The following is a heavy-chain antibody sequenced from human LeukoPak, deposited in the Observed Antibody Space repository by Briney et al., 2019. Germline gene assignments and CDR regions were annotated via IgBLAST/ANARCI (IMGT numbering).Heavy chain of an antibody. V-gene: IGHV4-39*01. CDR2: VFYSGRT. Sequence: SETLSLTCTVSGGSISSGGYYWGWIRQPPGKGLEWIGSVFYSGRTYYNPSLKSRVTIFVDPSKNQFSLNLRSVTAADTAVYYCARHERCSSINCIYNWFDPWGQGTLVIVSS. J-gene: IGHJ5*02. CDR3: ARHERCSSINCIYNWFDP. D-gene: IGHD2-2*01. CDR1: GGSISSGGYY.